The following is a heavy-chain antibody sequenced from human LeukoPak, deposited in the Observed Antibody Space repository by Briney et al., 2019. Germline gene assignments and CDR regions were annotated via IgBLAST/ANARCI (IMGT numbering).Heavy chain of an antibody. CDR2: IKQDGSEK. Sequence: GGSLRLSCAASGFTFSSYWMSWVRQAPGKGLEWVANIKQDGSEKYYVDSVKGRFTISRDNAKNSLYLQMNSLRAEDTAVYYCAIRPTYYYDSSGYYYWGQGTLVTVSS. V-gene: IGHV3-7*01. J-gene: IGHJ4*02. CDR1: GFTFSSYW. D-gene: IGHD3-22*01. CDR3: AIRPTYYYDSSGYYY.